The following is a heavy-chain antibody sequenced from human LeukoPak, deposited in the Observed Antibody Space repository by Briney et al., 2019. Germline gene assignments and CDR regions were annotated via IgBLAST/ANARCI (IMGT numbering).Heavy chain of an antibody. V-gene: IGHV3-21*01. Sequence: GGSLRLSCAASGFTFSSYSMNWVRQAPGKGLEWVSSISSSSSYIYYADSVKGRFTISRDNAKNSLYLQMNSLRAEDTAVYYCARDMVYCSSTSCLDYWGQGTLVTVSS. CDR3: ARDMVYCSSTSCLDY. D-gene: IGHD2-2*01. CDR2: ISSSSSYI. J-gene: IGHJ4*02. CDR1: GFTFSSYS.